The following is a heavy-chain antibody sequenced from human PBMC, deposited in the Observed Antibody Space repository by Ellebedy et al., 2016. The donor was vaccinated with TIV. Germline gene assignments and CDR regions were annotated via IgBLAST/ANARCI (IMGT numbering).Heavy chain of an antibody. J-gene: IGHJ4*02. D-gene: IGHD2-8*01. CDR2: INPTTGNP. CDR1: GYTFRSYS. V-gene: IGHV7-4-1*02. Sequence: AASVKVSCKASGYTFRSYSINWVRQAPGQGLEWMGSINPTTGNPTYAQGFTGRFVFAVDPSASTAYLQISSLKAEYTAVYYCARDAMVLFFDYWGQGTLVTVSS. CDR3: ARDAMVLFFDY.